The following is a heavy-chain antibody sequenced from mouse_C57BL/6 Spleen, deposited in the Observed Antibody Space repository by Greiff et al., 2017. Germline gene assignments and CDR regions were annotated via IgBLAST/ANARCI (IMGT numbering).Heavy chain of an antibody. V-gene: IGHV1-69*01. CDR3: AREGSTMVTTADYFDY. Sequence: VQLPQPGAELVMPGASVKLSCKASGYTFTSYWMHWVKQRPGQGLEWIGEIDPSDSYTNYNQKFKGKSTLTVDKSSSTAYMQLSSLTSEDSAVYYCAREGSTMVTTADYFDYWGQGTTRTVSS. D-gene: IGHD2-2*01. J-gene: IGHJ2*01. CDR1: GYTFTSYW. CDR2: IDPSDSYT.